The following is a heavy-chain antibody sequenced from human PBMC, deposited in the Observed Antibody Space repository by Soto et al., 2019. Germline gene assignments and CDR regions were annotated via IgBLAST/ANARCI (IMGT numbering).Heavy chain of an antibody. Sequence: EVQLLDSGGGLVQPGGSLRLSCAASGFAFDINGMTWVRQVPGKGLEWVSAISAGGGTTYYADPVKGRFTISRDNSKNMLYLQMNSLSAEYTAVYYCAQVRRDFAWLSELDYFDYWGQGTPVTVSS. CDR2: ISAGGGTT. D-gene: IGHD3-9*01. CDR3: AQVRRDFAWLSELDYFDY. CDR1: GFAFDING. V-gene: IGHV3-23*01. J-gene: IGHJ4*02.